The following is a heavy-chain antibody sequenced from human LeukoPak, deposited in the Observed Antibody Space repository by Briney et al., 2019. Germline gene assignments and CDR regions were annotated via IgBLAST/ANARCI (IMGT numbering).Heavy chain of an antibody. CDR1: GASLSSHY. CDR2: ISNSGNT. J-gene: IGHJ4*02. V-gene: IGHV4-59*11. D-gene: IGHD6-6*01. CDR3: ARAGGDISSSLDLDY. Sequence: SETRSLTCTVSGASLSSHYWSWIRQPPGKGLEWIGYISNSGNTNYNPSLKSRVTISVDTSKNQLSLKMTSVTAADTAMYYCARAGGDISSSLDLDYWGQGTLVTVSS.